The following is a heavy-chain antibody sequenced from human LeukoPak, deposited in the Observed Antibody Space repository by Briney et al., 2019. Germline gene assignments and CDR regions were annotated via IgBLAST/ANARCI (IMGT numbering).Heavy chain of an antibody. CDR1: GFTLSSNW. CDR2: INQDGSVK. V-gene: IGHV3-7*01. D-gene: IGHD5-12*01. J-gene: IGHJ4*02. CDR3: ARWGQTSGYYYVDN. Sequence: PGGSLRLSCGASGFTLSSNWMTWVRQAPGRGLEWVASINQDGSVKYYVDSVKGRFTISRDNARNSLSLQMNSLGVEGTAVYFCARWGQTSGYYYVDNWGQGTLVTVSS.